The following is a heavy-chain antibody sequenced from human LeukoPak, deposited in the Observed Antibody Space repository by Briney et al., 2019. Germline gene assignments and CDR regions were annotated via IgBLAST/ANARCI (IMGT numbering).Heavy chain of an antibody. Sequence: PSETLSLTCTVSGGSISSSSYYWGRIRQPPGKGLDWNGSIYYSGSTYDNPSLKSRVTISVDTSKNQFSLKLSSVTAADTAVYYCARSLGYCSSTSCYLRDHFGYWGQGTLVTVSS. J-gene: IGHJ4*02. D-gene: IGHD2-2*01. CDR1: GGSISSSSYY. CDR2: IYYSGST. V-gene: IGHV4-39*01. CDR3: ARSLGYCSSTSCYLRDHFGY.